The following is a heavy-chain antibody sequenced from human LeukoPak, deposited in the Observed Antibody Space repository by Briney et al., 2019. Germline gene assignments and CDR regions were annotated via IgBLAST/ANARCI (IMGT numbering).Heavy chain of an antibody. CDR3: ARRPHVTYYYDSSGYYADAFDI. V-gene: IGHV3-53*04. D-gene: IGHD3-22*01. Sequence: GGSLRLSCAASGFTVSSNYMSWVRQAPGKGLEWVSVIYSGGSTYYADPVKGRFTISRHNSKNTLYLQMNSLRAEDTAVYYCARRPHVTYYYDSSGYYADAFDIWGQGTMVTVSS. J-gene: IGHJ3*02. CDR1: GFTVSSNY. CDR2: IYSGGST.